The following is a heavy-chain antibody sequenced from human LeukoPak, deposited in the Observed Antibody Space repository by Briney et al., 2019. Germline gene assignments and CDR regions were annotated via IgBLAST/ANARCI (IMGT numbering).Heavy chain of an antibody. CDR3: AKDKHIVVVTGLFDY. J-gene: IGHJ4*02. V-gene: IGHV3-66*01. Sequence: GGSLRLSCAASGFTVSSNYMSWVRQAPGKGLEWVSVIYSGGSTYYADSVKGRFTISRDNSKNTLYLQMNSLRAEDTAVYYCAKDKHIVVVTGLFDYWGQGTLVTVSS. CDR2: IYSGGST. CDR1: GFTVSSNY. D-gene: IGHD2-21*02.